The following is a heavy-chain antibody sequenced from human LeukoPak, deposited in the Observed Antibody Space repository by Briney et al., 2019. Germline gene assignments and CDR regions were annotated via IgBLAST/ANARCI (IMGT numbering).Heavy chain of an antibody. V-gene: IGHV3-30-3*01. J-gene: IGHJ5*02. Sequence: GRSLRLSCAASGFTFSSYAMHRVRQAPGKGLEWVAVISYDGSNKYYADSVKGRFTISRDNSKNTLYLQMNSLRAEDTAVYYCARGGVLLWFGESHFGWFDPWGQGTLVTVSS. CDR2: ISYDGSNK. CDR3: ARGGVLLWFGESHFGWFDP. D-gene: IGHD3-10*01. CDR1: GFTFSSYA.